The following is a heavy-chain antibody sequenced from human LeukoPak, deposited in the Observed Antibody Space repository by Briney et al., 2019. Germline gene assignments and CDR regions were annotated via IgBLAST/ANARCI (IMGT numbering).Heavy chain of an antibody. CDR2: INHSGST. Sequence: PSETLSLTCAVYGGSFSGYYWSWIRQPPGKGLEWIGEINHSGSTNYNPSLKSRVTISVDTSKNQFSLKLSSVTAADTAVYYCARSGYDYVWGSYRPNWFDPWGQGTLVTVSS. D-gene: IGHD3-16*02. CDR1: GGSFSGYY. CDR3: ARSGYDYVWGSYRPNWFDP. V-gene: IGHV4-34*01. J-gene: IGHJ5*02.